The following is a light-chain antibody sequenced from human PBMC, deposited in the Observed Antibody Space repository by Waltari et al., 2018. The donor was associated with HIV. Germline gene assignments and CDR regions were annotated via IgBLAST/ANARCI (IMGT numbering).Light chain of an antibody. CDR3: QSYDNSLSNVV. Sequence: SVLTQPPSVSGAPGHRVTISCTGSNSNIGAGYDAHRYQQLPGSAPKLLMFDNRKRPSGVPDRFSGSKSGTSASLVITGLQAADEAVYYCQSYDNSLSNVVFGGGTKLIVL. V-gene: IGLV1-40*01. J-gene: IGLJ2*01. CDR2: DNR. CDR1: NSNIGAGYD.